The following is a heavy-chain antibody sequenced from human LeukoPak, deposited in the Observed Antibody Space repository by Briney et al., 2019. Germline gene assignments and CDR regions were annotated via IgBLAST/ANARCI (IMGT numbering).Heavy chain of an antibody. D-gene: IGHD6-13*01. V-gene: IGHV3-73*01. CDR2: IRSKANSYAT. J-gene: IGHJ5*02. Sequence: PGGSLRLSCAASGFTFSGSAMHWVRQASGKGLEWVGRIRSKANSYATAYAASVKGRFTISRDDSKNTAYLQMNSLKTEDTAVYYCTRHHPLYSSSWKNWFDPWGQGTLVTVSS. CDR1: GFTFSGSA. CDR3: TRHHPLYSSSWKNWFDP.